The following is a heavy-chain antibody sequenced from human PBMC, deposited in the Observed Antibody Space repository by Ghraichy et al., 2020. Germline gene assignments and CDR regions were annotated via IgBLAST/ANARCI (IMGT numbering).Heavy chain of an antibody. V-gene: IGHV3-15*01. CDR2: IKSKTDGGTT. Sequence: GGSLRLSCAASGFTFSNACMSWVRQAPGKGLEWVGRIKSKTDGGTTDYVAPVKGRFTISRDDSKHTLYLQMNSLKTEDTYVYYWMRYGSASWGQGTLVTVSS. CDR3: MRYGSAS. D-gene: IGHD3-10*01. CDR1: GFTFSNAC. J-gene: IGHJ5*02.